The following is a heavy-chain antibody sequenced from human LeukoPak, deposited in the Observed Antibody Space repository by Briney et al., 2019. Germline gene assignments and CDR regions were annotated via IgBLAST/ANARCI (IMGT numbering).Heavy chain of an antibody. CDR3: AKDYGDYAYYFHY. D-gene: IGHD4-17*01. J-gene: IGHJ4*02. CDR2: ISGSGYST. CDR1: RFTFSSYG. Sequence: GGSLRLSCAASRFTFSSYGMHWVRQAPGKGLEWVSVISGSGYSTYYADSVKGRFTISRDNSKNTLYLQTNSLRAEDTAVYYCAKDYGDYAYYFHYWGQGTLVTVSS. V-gene: IGHV3-23*01.